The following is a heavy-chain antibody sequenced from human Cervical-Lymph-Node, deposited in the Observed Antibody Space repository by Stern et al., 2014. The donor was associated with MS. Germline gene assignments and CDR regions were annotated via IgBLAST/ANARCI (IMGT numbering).Heavy chain of an antibody. J-gene: IGHJ6*02. D-gene: IGHD2-2*01. V-gene: IGHV1-2*06. CDR2: INPNRGGA. CDR3: ARGARVLGLVPAAIDYYYGLDV. CDR1: GYSFTDYY. Sequence: QDQLVQSGAGEKKPGASVKVPCKASGYSFTDYYIHWVRQAPGQGLEWMGRINPNRGGANSAQKVQGRVNLNRETSINTDHMALRWLRLDDTAVYYCARGARVLGLVPAAIDYYYGLDVWGQGTTVTVSS.